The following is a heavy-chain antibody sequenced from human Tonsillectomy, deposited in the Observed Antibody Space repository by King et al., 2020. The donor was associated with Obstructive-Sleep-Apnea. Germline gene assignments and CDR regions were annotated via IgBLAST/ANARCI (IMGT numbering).Heavy chain of an antibody. CDR3: AHRPRRTYYFDY. CDR2: IYWDDDK. D-gene: IGHD1/OR15-1a*01. J-gene: IGHJ4*02. CDR1: GFSFTTSEVG. V-gene: IGHV2-5*02. Sequence: TLQESGPTLVKPTQTLTLTCTFSGFSFTTSEVGVAWIRQPPGKALEWLALIYWDDDKRYSPSLKSRLTITKDTSKHQVVLTMTDMDPVDTATYYCAHRPRRTYYFDYWGQGTLVTVSS.